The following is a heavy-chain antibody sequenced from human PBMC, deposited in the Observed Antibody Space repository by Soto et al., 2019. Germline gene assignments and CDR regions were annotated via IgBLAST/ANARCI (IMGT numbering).Heavy chain of an antibody. CDR2: INNGGST. CDR1: GESFSGYY. D-gene: IGHD3-10*01. Sequence: QVQLQQWGAGLLKPSETLSLTCAVYGESFSGYYWSWIRQPPGRGLEWIGEINNGGSTNYNPSLKSRVTMSVDTSKNQFSLKLSSVTAADTAVYFCARGVVRRVIIQYTSFFDYWGQGTLVSASS. J-gene: IGHJ4*02. V-gene: IGHV4-34*01. CDR3: ARGVVRRVIIQYTSFFDY.